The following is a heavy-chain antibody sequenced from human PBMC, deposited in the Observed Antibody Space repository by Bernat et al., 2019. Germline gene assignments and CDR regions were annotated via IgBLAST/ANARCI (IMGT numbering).Heavy chain of an antibody. CDR1: GFTFSSYA. Sequence: EVQLVESGGGLVQPGGSLRLSCAASGFTFSSYAMSWVRQAPGRGPEGVSVISGSGGSPYYADSVKGRFTISRDNSKNTLYQKMNSLRAEDTAVDYCAKVGIGVAGREMGDFQHWGQGTLVTVSS. CDR2: ISGSGGSP. D-gene: IGHD6-19*01. J-gene: IGHJ1*01. CDR3: AKVGIGVAGREMGDFQH. V-gene: IGHV3-23*04.